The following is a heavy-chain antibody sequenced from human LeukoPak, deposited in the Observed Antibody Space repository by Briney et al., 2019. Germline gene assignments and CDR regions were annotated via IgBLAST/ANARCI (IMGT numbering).Heavy chain of an antibody. CDR2: ISSTGRTI. Sequence: GGSLRLSCAGSGFTFSNYGLSWVRHAPGKGLEWVSAISSTGRTIYYAESVKGRFTISRDDSKNTVYLQMNSLRAEDTAVYYCAKRHGLIDTRHFDYWGQGTLVTVSS. CDR3: AKRHGLIDTRHFDY. CDR1: GFTFSNYG. D-gene: IGHD2/OR15-2a*01. V-gene: IGHV3-23*01. J-gene: IGHJ4*02.